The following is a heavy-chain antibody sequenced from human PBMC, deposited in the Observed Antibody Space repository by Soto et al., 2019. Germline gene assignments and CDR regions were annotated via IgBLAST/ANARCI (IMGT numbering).Heavy chain of an antibody. Sequence: VQLVQSGAEVKKPGSSVKVSCKASGFTFSSYWMSWVRQAPGKGLEWVANIKQDGSEKYYVDSVKGRFTISRDNAKNSLYLQMNSLRAEDTAVYYCARDTLYYDFWSGYRGYGMDVWGQGTTVTVSS. D-gene: IGHD3-3*01. V-gene: IGHV3-7*03. CDR2: IKQDGSEK. J-gene: IGHJ6*02. CDR1: GFTFSSYW. CDR3: ARDTLYYDFWSGYRGYGMDV.